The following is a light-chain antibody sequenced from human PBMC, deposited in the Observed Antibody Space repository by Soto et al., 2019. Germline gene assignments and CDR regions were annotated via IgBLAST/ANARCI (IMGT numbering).Light chain of an antibody. Sequence: EIALTQSPGTLSLSPGERATLSCRASQSVSSYLAWYQQKPGQAPRLLIYDASNRATGIPARFSGSGSGTDFTLTISSLEPEDFAVYYCQQRSNWPITFGQGTRLEI. V-gene: IGKV3-11*01. CDR2: DAS. CDR1: QSVSSY. J-gene: IGKJ5*01. CDR3: QQRSNWPIT.